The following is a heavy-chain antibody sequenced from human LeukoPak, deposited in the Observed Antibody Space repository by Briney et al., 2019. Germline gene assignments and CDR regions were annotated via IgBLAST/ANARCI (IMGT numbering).Heavy chain of an antibody. Sequence: GGSLRLSCAASVFTFSSYAMSWVRQAPGKGLEWVSAISGSGGSTYYADSVKGRFTISRDNSKNTLYVQMNSLRAEDTAVYYCAKDPLPYSGSYYPFDYWGQGTLVTVSS. CDR1: VFTFSSYA. D-gene: IGHD1-26*01. CDR3: AKDPLPYSGSYYPFDY. V-gene: IGHV3-23*01. CDR2: ISGSGGST. J-gene: IGHJ4*02.